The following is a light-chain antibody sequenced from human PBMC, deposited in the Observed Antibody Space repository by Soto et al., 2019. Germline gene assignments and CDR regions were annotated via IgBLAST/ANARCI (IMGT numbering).Light chain of an antibody. CDR2: DAS. J-gene: IGKJ5*01. V-gene: IGKV1-33*01. CDR1: HDIRKY. Sequence: DIQMTQSPSSLSASVGDRVTSTCQASHDIRKYLNWYQQKPGKAPRLLIYDASNMEKGVPSRFTGSGSGTDFILTISSLQPEDIATYYCQQYENLPITFGQGTRLEIK. CDR3: QQYENLPIT.